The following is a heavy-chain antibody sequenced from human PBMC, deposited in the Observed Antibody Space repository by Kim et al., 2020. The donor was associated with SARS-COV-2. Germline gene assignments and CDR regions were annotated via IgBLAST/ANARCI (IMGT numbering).Heavy chain of an antibody. CDR1: GFTFSSYA. V-gene: IGHV3-23*01. CDR3: AKHRRTGTTFIDF. J-gene: IGHJ4*02. D-gene: IGHD1-1*01. Sequence: GGSLRLSCAASGFTFSSYAMHWVRQAPGKGLEWVSAISDKGGSTYYAVSVKGRFTISRDNSKNTLYVQMDSLRAEDTAIYYCAKHRRTGTTFIDFWGQGT. CDR2: ISDKGGST.